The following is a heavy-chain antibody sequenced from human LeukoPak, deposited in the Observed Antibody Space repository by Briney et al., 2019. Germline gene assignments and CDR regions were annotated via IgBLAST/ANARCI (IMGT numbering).Heavy chain of an antibody. V-gene: IGHV1-2*02. CDR3: VRGRVWYYYDSSVHQNAAFHI. Sequence: GASVKVSCKAARYTVTDYDMHWVRQAPGQGLEGWGWINPIRVVTNYAQKLQGRVTVTTDTSISPAYMYLCKLRAEDTAGYHFVRGRVWYYYDSSVHQNAAFHIWGQGTMVNVSS. D-gene: IGHD3-22*01. J-gene: IGHJ3*02. CDR2: INPIRVVT. CDR1: RYTVTDYD.